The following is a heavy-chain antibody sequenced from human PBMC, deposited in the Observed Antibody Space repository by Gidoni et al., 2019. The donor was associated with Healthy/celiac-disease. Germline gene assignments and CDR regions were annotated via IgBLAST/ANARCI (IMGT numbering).Heavy chain of an antibody. CDR3: ARPRGYYGSGSYYDY. CDR2: IYYSGST. Sequence: QLQLQESGPGLVKPSETLSLTCTVSGGSISSSSYYWRWIRQPPGKGLEWIGSIYYSGSTYYNPSLKSRVTISVDTSKNQFSLKLSSVTAADTAVYYCARPRGYYGSGSYYDYWGQGTLVTVSS. V-gene: IGHV4-39*01. CDR1: GGSISSSSYY. J-gene: IGHJ4*02. D-gene: IGHD3-10*01.